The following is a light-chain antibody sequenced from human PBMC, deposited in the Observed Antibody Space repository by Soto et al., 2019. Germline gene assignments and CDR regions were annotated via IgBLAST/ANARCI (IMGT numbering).Light chain of an antibody. CDR3: QQYNGGPPMYT. CDR1: QSALDRSTNRNH. Sequence: DIVMTQFPDSLAVSLGERATINCKSSQSALDRSTNRNHLAWFQQKPGQPPKLLIYWASSRQSGVPDRFSGSGSGTDFTLTISNLQPEDVAVYYCQQYNGGPPMYTFGQGTKLEIK. V-gene: IGKV4-1*01. J-gene: IGKJ2*01. CDR2: WAS.